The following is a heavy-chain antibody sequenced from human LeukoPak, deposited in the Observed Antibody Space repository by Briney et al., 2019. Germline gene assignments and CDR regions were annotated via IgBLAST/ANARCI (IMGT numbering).Heavy chain of an antibody. CDR1: GDSVSSNNAA. D-gene: IGHD5-12*01. V-gene: IGHV6-1*01. CDR3: ARVPVATIDY. Sequence: SQTLSLTCAISGDSVSSNNAAWNWIRQSPSRGLEWLGRTYYRSKWYSEYAASVKSRIIINSDTSKNQFSLQLNSVTPEDTAMYYCARVPVATIDYWGQGTLVIVSS. CDR2: TYYRSKWYS. J-gene: IGHJ4*02.